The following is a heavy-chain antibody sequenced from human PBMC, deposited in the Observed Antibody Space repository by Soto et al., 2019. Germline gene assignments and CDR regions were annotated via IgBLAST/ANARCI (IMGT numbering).Heavy chain of an antibody. CDR2: IYTTGST. Sequence: TLSLTCTVSGDSIGRGGYYWTWIRQHPGKGLEWIAYIYTTGSTYYNPSLKSRVGISVDTSKNQFSLKLSSVTAADTAGEYGARGIPLYGAGDYWGQGTRFT. D-gene: IGHD2-15*01. CDR1: GDSIGRGGYY. V-gene: IGHV4-31*03. J-gene: IGHJ4*02. CDR3: ARGIPLYGAGDY.